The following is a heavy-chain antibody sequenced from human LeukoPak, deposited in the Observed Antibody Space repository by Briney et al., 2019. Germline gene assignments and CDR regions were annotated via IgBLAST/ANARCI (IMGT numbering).Heavy chain of an antibody. V-gene: IGHV4-59*01. CDR3: ARDFGGPYSSGWYGVFDY. CDR1: GDSISSNY. CDR2: VHYSRRT. Sequence: PSETLSLTCSVSGDSISSNYWSWIRQPPGRGLEWIGYVHYSRRTNYNTSLTTRATISTATSNTQFSLKLSSVTAADTAVYYCARDFGGPYSSGWYGVFDYWGQGTLVTVPS. J-gene: IGHJ4*02. D-gene: IGHD6-19*01.